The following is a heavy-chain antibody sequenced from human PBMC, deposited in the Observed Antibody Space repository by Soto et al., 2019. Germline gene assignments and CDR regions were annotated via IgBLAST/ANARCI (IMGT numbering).Heavy chain of an antibody. Sequence: QVQLVESGGGVVQPGRSLRLSCAASGFTFSSYGMHWVRQAPGKGLEWVAVIWYDGSYKYYADSVKGRFTISRDNSKNTLYLQMISLRAEDTAVYYCARERGVYYDILTGYSSGVGMDVWGQGTTVTVSS. J-gene: IGHJ6*02. D-gene: IGHD3-9*01. CDR1: GFTFSSYG. CDR3: ARERGVYYDILTGYSSGVGMDV. V-gene: IGHV3-33*01. CDR2: IWYDGSYK.